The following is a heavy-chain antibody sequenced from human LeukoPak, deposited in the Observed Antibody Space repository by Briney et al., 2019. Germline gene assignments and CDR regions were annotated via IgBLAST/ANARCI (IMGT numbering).Heavy chain of an antibody. CDR1: GFTFSSYA. CDR2: ISYDRSKK. CDR3: ARDQYDSSGYYYLGRPYHYYYYGMDV. J-gene: IGHJ6*02. Sequence: GGTLRLSCAASGFTFSSYAIHWVREAPGTGLGWVAVISYDRSKKYYADSVKGRFTISRDNSKNTLYLQMNSLRAEDTAVYYCARDQYDSSGYYYLGRPYHYYYYGMDVWGQGTTVSVSS. D-gene: IGHD3-22*01. V-gene: IGHV3-30-3*01.